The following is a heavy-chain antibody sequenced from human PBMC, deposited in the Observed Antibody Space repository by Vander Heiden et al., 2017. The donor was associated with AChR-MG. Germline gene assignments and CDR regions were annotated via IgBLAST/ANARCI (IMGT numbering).Heavy chain of an antibody. CDR1: GGPFRSYA. CDR3: AGAPVDQRSDYYFDY. J-gene: IGHJ4*02. Sequence: QVQPVQFGAEVKKPGSPVKVSCKAPGGPFRSYAISWGRQAPGQGLEWMGGIIPIFGTANYAQKFQGRVTITADESTSTAYMELSSLRSEDTAVYYCAGAPVDQRSDYYFDYWGQGTLVTVSS. V-gene: IGHV1-69*01. CDR2: IIPIFGTA. D-gene: IGHD5-12*01.